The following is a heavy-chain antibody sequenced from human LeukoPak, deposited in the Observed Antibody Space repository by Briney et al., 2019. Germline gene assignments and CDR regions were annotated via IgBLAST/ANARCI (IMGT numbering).Heavy chain of an antibody. CDR3: ARGVLWSGYFYFDY. CDR2: IRNKANSYTT. V-gene: IGHV3-72*01. Sequence: PGGSLILSCAVSGFTFSDYYMDWVRQAPGKGLEWVGRIRNKANSYTTEYAASVKGRFTISRDDSKNSLYLQMNSLKAEDTAVYYCARGVLWSGYFYFDYWGQGTLVTVSS. J-gene: IGHJ4*02. CDR1: GFTFSDYY. D-gene: IGHD3-3*01.